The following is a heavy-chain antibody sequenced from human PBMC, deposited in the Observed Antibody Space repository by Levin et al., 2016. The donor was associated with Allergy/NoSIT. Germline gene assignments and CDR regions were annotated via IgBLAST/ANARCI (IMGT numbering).Heavy chain of an antibody. J-gene: IGHJ1*01. D-gene: IGHD3-22*01. CDR3: AKSSPYYYDRIVWYFQH. V-gene: IGHV3-23*01. CDR1: GFTFSSYA. Sequence: GGSLRLSCAASGFTFSSYAMSWVRQAPGKGLEWVSAISGSGGSTYYADSVKGRFTISRDNSKNTLYLQMNSLRAEDTAVYYCAKSSPYYYDRIVWYFQHWGQGTLVTVSS. CDR2: ISGSGGST.